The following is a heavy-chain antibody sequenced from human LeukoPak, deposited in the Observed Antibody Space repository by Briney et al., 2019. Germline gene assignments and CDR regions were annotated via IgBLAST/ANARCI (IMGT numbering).Heavy chain of an antibody. CDR1: GFTFSSYA. V-gene: IGHV3-23*01. D-gene: IGHD6-19*01. Sequence: GRSLRLSCAASGFTFSSYAMSWVRQAPGKGLEWVSAISGSGGSTYYADSVKGRFTISRDNSKNTLYLQMNSLRAEDTAVYYCAKDEGSQWLYGFCVYWGQGTLVTVSS. J-gene: IGHJ4*02. CDR3: AKDEGSQWLYGFCVY. CDR2: ISGSGGST.